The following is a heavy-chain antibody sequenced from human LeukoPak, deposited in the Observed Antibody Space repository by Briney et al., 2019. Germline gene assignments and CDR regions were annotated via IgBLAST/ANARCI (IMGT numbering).Heavy chain of an antibody. CDR2: ISSSSSYI. Sequence: PGGSLRPSCAASGFTFSSYSMNWVRQAPGKGLEWVSSISSSSSYIYCADSVKGRFTISRDNAKNSLYLQMNSLRAEDTAVYYCARESLSGNGGVFDYWGQGTLVTVSS. V-gene: IGHV3-21*01. CDR3: ARESLSGNGGVFDY. CDR1: GFTFSSYS. D-gene: IGHD4-23*01. J-gene: IGHJ4*02.